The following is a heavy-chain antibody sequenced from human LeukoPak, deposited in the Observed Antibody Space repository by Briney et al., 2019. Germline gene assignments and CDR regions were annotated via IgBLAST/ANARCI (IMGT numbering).Heavy chain of an antibody. CDR3: ARITPVGATAIDY. V-gene: IGHV1-2*02. CDR2: INPNSGGT. D-gene: IGHD1-26*01. Sequence: ASVKVSCKASGYTFTGYYMHWVRQAPGQGLEWMGWINPNSGGTNYAQKFQGRVTMTRDTSISTAYMELSRLRSDDTAVYYCARITPVGATAIDYWGQGTLVTVSS. CDR1: GYTFTGYY. J-gene: IGHJ4*02.